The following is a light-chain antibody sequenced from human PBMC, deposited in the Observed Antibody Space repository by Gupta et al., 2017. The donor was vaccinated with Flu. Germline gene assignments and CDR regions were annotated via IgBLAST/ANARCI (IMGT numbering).Light chain of an antibody. V-gene: IGLV3-25*02. CDR3: HSADRTGTFVV. J-gene: IGLJ2*01. CDR2: KET. Sequence: ELPPPPSVSVSPGQTAKITCSGDAFPIQFGYWYQQKPGHAPVLLIFKETESPPAGPERFSGASSGTTATFTITEVQAEDEADYYYHSADRTGTFVVFGAGTKLTVL. CDR1: AFPIQF.